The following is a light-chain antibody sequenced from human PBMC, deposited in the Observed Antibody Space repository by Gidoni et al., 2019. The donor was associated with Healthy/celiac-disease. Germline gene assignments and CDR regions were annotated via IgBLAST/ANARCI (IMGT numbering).Light chain of an antibody. V-gene: IGKV3-20*01. Sequence: EIGSTQSPGTLSLSPGERATLSCRASQSVSSSYLAWYQQKPGQAPRLLIYGASSRATGIPDRFSGSGSGTDFTLTISRLEPEDFAVYYCQQYGSSLFTFGPGTKVDIK. CDR2: GAS. J-gene: IGKJ3*01. CDR3: QQYGSSLFT. CDR1: QSVSSSY.